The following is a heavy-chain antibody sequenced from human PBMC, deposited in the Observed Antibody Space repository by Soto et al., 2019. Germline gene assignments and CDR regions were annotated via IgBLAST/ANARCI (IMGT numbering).Heavy chain of an antibody. Sequence: EVHLVESGGGLVQPGGSLRLSCVASGFSFTNYWMIWARQAPGKGLEWLANINGDGSEIHYVDYVKGRFTISRDNAKRSLFLQINSLRAEDTAVYFCARDIGPNPFDYWGQGTLVTVSS. CDR3: ARDIGPNPFDY. D-gene: IGHD1-26*01. CDR1: GFSFTNYW. J-gene: IGHJ4*02. V-gene: IGHV3-7*01. CDR2: INGDGSEI.